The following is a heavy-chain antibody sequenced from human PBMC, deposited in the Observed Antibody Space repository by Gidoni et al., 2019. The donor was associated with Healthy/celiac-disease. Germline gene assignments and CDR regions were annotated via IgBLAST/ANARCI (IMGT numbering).Heavy chain of an antibody. V-gene: IGHV1-69*01. J-gene: IGHJ4*02. CDR2: IIPILGTA. D-gene: IGHD2-21*02. Sequence: QVQLVQSGAEVKKPGSSVKVSCKASGCTFSSYAISWVLQASGQGLEWMGVIIPILGTANYAQKCQGRVTINADESTSTAYSELSSLRSEDTAVYYWARITLYCGGDCYSDYWGQGTLVTVSS. CDR1: GCTFSSYA. CDR3: ARITLYCGGDCYSDY.